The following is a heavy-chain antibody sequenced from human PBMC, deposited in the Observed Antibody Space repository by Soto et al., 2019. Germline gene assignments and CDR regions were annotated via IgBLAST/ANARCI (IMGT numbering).Heavy chain of an antibody. CDR3: ARGTGLRYFDWLPADAFDI. J-gene: IGHJ3*02. Sequence: SETLSLTCTVSGGSISSYYWSWIRQPPGKGLEWIGYIYYSGRTNYNPSLKSRVTISVDTSKNQFSLKLSSVTAADTALYYCARGTGLRYFDWLPADAFDIWGQGTMVTASS. CDR2: IYYSGRT. V-gene: IGHV4-59*01. D-gene: IGHD3-9*01. CDR1: GGSISSYY.